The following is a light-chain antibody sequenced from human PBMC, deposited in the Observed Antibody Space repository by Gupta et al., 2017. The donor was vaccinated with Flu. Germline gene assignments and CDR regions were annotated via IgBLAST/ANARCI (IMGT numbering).Light chain of an antibody. CDR1: ESVSSN. Sequence: SQATLSVSPGERVTLSCRASESVSSNLAWYQRKPGQPPRLLIYGASNRAAGVPARFSGSGSGTDFTLTISSLQSEDSAVYDCQHYRHWPLFGQGTKVEIK. CDR2: GAS. J-gene: IGKJ2*01. V-gene: IGKV3-15*01. CDR3: QHYRHWPL.